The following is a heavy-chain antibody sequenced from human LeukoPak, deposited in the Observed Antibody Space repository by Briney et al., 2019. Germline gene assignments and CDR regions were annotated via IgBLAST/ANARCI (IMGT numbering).Heavy chain of an antibody. CDR2: INPSGGST. CDR3: ARIGERYYYGMDV. V-gene: IGHV1-46*01. CDR1: GYTFTSYY. J-gene: IGHJ6*02. D-gene: IGHD1-26*01. Sequence: ASVKVSYKASGYTFTSYYMHWVRQAPGQGLEWMGIINPSGGSTSYAQKFQGRVTMTRDTSTSTVYMELSSLRSEDTAVYYCARIGERYYYGMDVWGQGTTVTVSS.